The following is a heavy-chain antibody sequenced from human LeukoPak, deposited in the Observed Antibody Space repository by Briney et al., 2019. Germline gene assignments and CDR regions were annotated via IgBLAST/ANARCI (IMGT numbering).Heavy chain of an antibody. CDR3: ARDPFHDYGDPTDGY. CDR1: GGSISSYY. CDR2: IYYSGST. Sequence: PSETLSLTCTVSGGSISSYYWSWIRQPPGKGLEWIGYIYYSGSTNYNPSLKSRVTISVDTSKNQFSLKPSSVTAADTAVYYCARDPFHDYGDPTDGYWGQGTLVTVSS. D-gene: IGHD4-17*01. V-gene: IGHV4-59*01. J-gene: IGHJ4*02.